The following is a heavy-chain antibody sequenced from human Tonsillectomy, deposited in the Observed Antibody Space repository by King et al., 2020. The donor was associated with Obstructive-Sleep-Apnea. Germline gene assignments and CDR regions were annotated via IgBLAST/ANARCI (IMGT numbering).Heavy chain of an antibody. V-gene: IGHV3-30-3*01. CDR1: GFIFSSYA. Sequence: VQLVESGGGVVQPGRSLRLSCAASGFIFSSYAMHWVRQAPGKGLEWVALISYDGSNKYYADSVKGRFTISRDNSKNTLYLQMNSLRAEDTGVHYFARADYGDFAFDYWGQGTLVTVSS. J-gene: IGHJ4*02. CDR3: ARADYGDFAFDY. D-gene: IGHD4-17*01. CDR2: ISYDGSNK.